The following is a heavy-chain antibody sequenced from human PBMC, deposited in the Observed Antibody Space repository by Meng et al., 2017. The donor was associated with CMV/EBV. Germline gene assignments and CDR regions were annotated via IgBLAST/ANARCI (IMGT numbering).Heavy chain of an antibody. CDR3: ASTYDFWSGYYYYYGMDV. Sequence: GSLRLSCTVSGGSISSSSYYWGWIRQPPGKGLEWIGSIYYSGSTYYNPSLKSRVTISVDTSKNQFSLKLSSVTAADTAVYYCASTYDFWSGYYYYYGMDVWGQGTTVTVSS. V-gene: IGHV4-39*07. J-gene: IGHJ6*02. CDR2: IYYSGST. CDR1: GGSISSSSYY. D-gene: IGHD3-3*01.